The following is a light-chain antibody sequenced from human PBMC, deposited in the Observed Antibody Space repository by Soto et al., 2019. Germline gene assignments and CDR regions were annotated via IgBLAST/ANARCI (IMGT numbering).Light chain of an antibody. CDR1: QTVRNNY. V-gene: IGKV3-20*01. Sequence: EFVLTQSPGTLSLSPGERGTLSCWASQTVRNNYLAWYQQKPGQAPRLLIYDASSRATGIPDRFSGGGSGTDFTLTISRLEPEDFAVYYCQQFSSYPLTFGGGTKVDI. J-gene: IGKJ4*01. CDR3: QQFSSYPLT. CDR2: DAS.